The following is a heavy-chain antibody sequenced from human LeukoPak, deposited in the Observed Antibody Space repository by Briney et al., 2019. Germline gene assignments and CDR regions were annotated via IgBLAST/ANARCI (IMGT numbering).Heavy chain of an antibody. Sequence: QPGGSLRLSCAASGFTFSSYAMSWVRQAPGKGLEWVSCISSSGGSTYYADSLKGRFTISRDNSKNTLYLQMNSLRAEDTAVYYCAKGRHNYDILTGFYNGFDYWGQGSLVTVSS. CDR2: ISSSGGST. D-gene: IGHD3-9*01. J-gene: IGHJ4*02. CDR1: GFTFSSYA. CDR3: AKGRHNYDILTGFYNGFDY. V-gene: IGHV3-23*01.